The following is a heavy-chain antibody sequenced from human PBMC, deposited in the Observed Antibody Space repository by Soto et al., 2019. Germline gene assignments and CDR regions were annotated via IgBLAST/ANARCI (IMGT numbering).Heavy chain of an antibody. V-gene: IGHV1-3*05. J-gene: IGHJ4*02. D-gene: IGHD2-21*02. CDR3: ASSIVVVTALDY. CDR2: INAGNGNT. Sequence: QVQLVQSGAEEKKPGASVKVSCKASGYTFTSYAMHWVRQAPGQRLEWMGWINAGNGNTKYSQKFQGRVTITSDTAASIAYKKLRSLRSEDLTVLYFASSIVVVTALDYWCQGNLVTVS. CDR1: GYTFTSYA.